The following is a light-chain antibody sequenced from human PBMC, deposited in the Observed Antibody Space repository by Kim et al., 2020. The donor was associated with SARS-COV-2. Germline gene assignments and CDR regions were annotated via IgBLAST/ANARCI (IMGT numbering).Light chain of an antibody. V-gene: IGLV2-11*01. J-gene: IGLJ2*01. CDR3: CSYGGAYNPCV. CDR2: DVS. Sequence: QSALTQPRSVSGSPGQSVTISCTGTSSDIGGYNYVSWYQRHPGKAPKLMIYDVSKRPSGVPDRFSGSKSDNTASLTISGLQAEDEADYYCCSYGGAYNPCVFGGGTKLTVL. CDR1: SSDIGGYNY.